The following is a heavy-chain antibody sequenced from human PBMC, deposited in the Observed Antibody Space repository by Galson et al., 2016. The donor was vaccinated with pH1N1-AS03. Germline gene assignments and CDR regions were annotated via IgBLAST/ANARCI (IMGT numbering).Heavy chain of an antibody. CDR1: GYIFTGFY. V-gene: IGHV1-2*04. CDR2: FSPNNGVT. CDR3: ARDPRGPCSSATCATTFYFGMDV. J-gene: IGHJ6*02. D-gene: IGHD1-26*01. Sequence: SVKVSCKASGYIFTGFYVHWVRQAPGQGLEWMGWFSPNNGVTNYAQKFQAWVTMTGDTSISTAYMELYGLKSDDTAVYYCARDPRGPCSSATCATTFYFGMDVWGQGTTVIVSS.